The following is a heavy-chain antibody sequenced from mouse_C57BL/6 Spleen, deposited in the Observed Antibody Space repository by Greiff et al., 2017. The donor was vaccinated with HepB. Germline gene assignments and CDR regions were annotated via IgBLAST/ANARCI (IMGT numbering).Heavy chain of an antibody. Sequence: QVQLQQPGAELVKPGASVKLSCKASGYTFTSYWMHWVKQRPGQGLEWIGMIHPNSGSTNYNEKFKSKATLTVDKSSSTAYMQLSSLTSEDSAVYYCARAPHYGNYGYAMDYWGQGTSVTVSS. CDR2: IHPNSGST. J-gene: IGHJ4*01. CDR3: ARAPHYGNYGYAMDY. D-gene: IGHD2-1*01. CDR1: GYTFTSYW. V-gene: IGHV1-64*01.